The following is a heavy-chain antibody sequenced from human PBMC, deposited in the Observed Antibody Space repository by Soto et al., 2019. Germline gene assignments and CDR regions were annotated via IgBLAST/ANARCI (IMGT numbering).Heavy chain of an antibody. Sequence: SETLSLTCAVYGGSFSGYYWSWIRQPPGKGLEWIGEINHSGSTNYNPSLKSRVTISVDTSKNQFSLKLGSVTAADTAVYYCARSQPIVVVVAATPAFHYYGMDVWGQGTTVTVSS. V-gene: IGHV4-34*01. CDR2: INHSGST. J-gene: IGHJ6*02. CDR3: ARSQPIVVVVAATPAFHYYGMDV. D-gene: IGHD2-15*01. CDR1: GGSFSGYY.